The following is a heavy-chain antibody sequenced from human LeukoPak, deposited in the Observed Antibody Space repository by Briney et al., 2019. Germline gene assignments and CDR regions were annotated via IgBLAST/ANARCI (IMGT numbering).Heavy chain of an antibody. CDR2: ISAYNGNT. CDR3: ARARVYSGSSRNYYHGMDV. J-gene: IGHJ6*02. Sequence: ASVKVSCKASAYTFSNYGIIWVRQAPGQGLEWMGWISAYNGNTNYAQKLQGRVTMTTDTSTSTAYMELRSLRSDDTAAYYCARARVYSGSSRNYYHGMDVWGQGTTVTVSS. CDR1: AYTFSNYG. V-gene: IGHV1-18*01. D-gene: IGHD6-6*01.